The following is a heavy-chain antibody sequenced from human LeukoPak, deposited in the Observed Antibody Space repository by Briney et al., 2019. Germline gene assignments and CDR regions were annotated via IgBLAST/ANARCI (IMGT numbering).Heavy chain of an antibody. V-gene: IGHV4-59*01. Sequence: SETLSLTCTVSGGSISSYYWSWIRQPPGKGLEWIGYIYYSGSTNYNPSLKSRVTISVDTSKDQFSLKLSSVTAADTAVYYCARGGSTGTNLNWVDPWGQGTLVTVSS. D-gene: IGHD1-1*01. J-gene: IGHJ5*02. CDR2: IYYSGST. CDR3: ARGGSTGTNLNWVDP. CDR1: GGSISSYY.